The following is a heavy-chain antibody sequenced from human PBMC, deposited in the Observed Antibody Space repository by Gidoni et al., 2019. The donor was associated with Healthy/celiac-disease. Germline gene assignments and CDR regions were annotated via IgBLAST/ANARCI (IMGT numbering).Heavy chain of an antibody. J-gene: IGHJ4*02. V-gene: IGHV3-21*01. CDR2: ISSSSSYI. CDR3: ARDYRATPKAPKDSSSHQNLDY. D-gene: IGHD6-6*01. Sequence: EVQLVESGGGLVKPGGSLRLSCAASGFTFSSYSMNWVRQAPGKGLEWVSSISSSSSYIYYADSVKGRFTISRDNAKNSLYLQMNSLRAEDTAVYYCARDYRATPKAPKDSSSHQNLDYWGQGTLVTVSS. CDR1: GFTFSSYS.